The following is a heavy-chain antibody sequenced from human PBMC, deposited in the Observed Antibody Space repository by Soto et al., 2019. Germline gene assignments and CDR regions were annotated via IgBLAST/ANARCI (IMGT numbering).Heavy chain of an antibody. D-gene: IGHD4-17*01. CDR1: GFTFSSYA. CDR3: AKHYGDYYYYYMDV. J-gene: IGHJ6*03. Sequence: PGGSLRLSCAASGFTFSSYAMSWVRQAPGKGLEWVSAISGSGGSTYYADSVKGRFTISRDNSKNTLYLQMNSLRAEDTAVYYCAKHYGDYYYYYMDVWGKGTTVTVSS. CDR2: ISGSGGST. V-gene: IGHV3-23*01.